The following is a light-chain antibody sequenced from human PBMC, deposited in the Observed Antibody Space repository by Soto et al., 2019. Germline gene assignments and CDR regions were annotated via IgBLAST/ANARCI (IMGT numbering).Light chain of an antibody. Sequence: EIVMTQSPATLSVSPGERATLSCRASQSVSSNLAWYQQKPGQAPRLLIYGASTRDTGIPARFSGSGSGTEFTLTISSLQSEDFAVYYCQQYNNWLFTFGPGTKVDIK. J-gene: IGKJ3*01. CDR3: QQYNNWLFT. CDR1: QSVSSN. CDR2: GAS. V-gene: IGKV3-15*01.